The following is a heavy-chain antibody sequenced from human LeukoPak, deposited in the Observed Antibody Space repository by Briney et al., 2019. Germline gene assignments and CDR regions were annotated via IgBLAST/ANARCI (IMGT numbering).Heavy chain of an antibody. CDR2: IIPIFGTA. J-gene: IGHJ4*02. V-gene: IGHV1-69*13. Sequence: SVKVSYKASGGTFSSYAISWVRQAPGQGLEWMGGIIPIFGTANYAQKFQGRVTITADESTSTAYMGLSSLRSEDTAVYYCARKSFGYYDSSGYYYPLDYWGQGTLVTVSS. CDR1: GGTFSSYA. CDR3: ARKSFGYYDSSGYYYPLDY. D-gene: IGHD3-22*01.